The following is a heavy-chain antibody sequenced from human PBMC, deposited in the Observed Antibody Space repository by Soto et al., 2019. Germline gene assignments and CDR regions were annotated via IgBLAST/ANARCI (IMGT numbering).Heavy chain of an antibody. J-gene: IGHJ5*02. CDR2: IHYSGST. CDR1: GSSIRPYY. Sequence: PSETLSLTYSVSGSSIRPYYWSWIRQPPGKGLEWIGYIHYSGSTYYNPSLKSRVTISVDTSKNQFSLKLSSVTAADTAVYYCARDQASRVDPWGQGTLVT. CDR3: ARDQASRVDP. V-gene: IGHV4-30-4*01.